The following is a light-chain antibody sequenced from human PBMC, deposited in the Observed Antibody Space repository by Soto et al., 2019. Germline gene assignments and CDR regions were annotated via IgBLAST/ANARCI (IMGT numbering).Light chain of an antibody. J-gene: IGLJ3*02. CDR3: SSYAGSNGVV. CDR1: SSDVGDYDY. CDR2: EVI. V-gene: IGLV2-8*01. Sequence: QSALTQPPSASGSPEQSVTISCAGTSSDVGDYDYVSWYQLHPGKAPKLLIYEVIKRPSGVPDRFSGSKTGNTASLTVSGLQAEDEADYYCSSYAGSNGVVFGGGTKLTVL.